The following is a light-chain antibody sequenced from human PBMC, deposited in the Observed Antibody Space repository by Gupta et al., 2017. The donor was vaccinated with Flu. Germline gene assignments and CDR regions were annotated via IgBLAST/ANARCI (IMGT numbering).Light chain of an antibody. Sequence: DVAMSHSPLSLSVTLGQAAYIAGRSSQSRVYKNGITYLTWVQQRPGQSPRRLIYEGSPRDSGVTARFRGRGDWSDFTHKSSGVEGEDGGGNYGMRGKHPWAFGQGTMME. J-gene: IGKJ2*01. CDR1: QSRVYKNGITY. V-gene: IGKV2-30*01. CDR3: MRGKHPWA. CDR2: EGS.